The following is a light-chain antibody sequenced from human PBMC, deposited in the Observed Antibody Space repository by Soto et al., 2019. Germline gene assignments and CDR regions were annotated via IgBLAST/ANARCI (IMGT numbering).Light chain of an antibody. CDR1: QGIRNE. CDR2: AAS. V-gene: IGKV1-6*01. Sequence: AIQMTQSPSSLSASVGDRVTITCRASQGIRNELGWYQQKPGKAPKLLIYAASSLQSGVPSRFRGSGSGTDFTLTISSLQPKDFATYYCLQDYNYPWTFGQGTKVEIK. CDR3: LQDYNYPWT. J-gene: IGKJ1*01.